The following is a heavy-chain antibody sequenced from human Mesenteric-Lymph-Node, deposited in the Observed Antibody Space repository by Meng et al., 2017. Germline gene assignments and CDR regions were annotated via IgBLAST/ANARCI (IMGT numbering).Heavy chain of an antibody. CDR1: GESFSGYF. Sequence: QVQLQQWGAGLLKPSETLSLTCAVYGESFSGYFWSWIRQPPGKGLQWIGEINYSGITNYNPSLKSRVTISVDTSKNQFSLKLSSVTAADTAVYYCARGGGNSWYIDYWGQGTLVTVSS. J-gene: IGHJ4*02. CDR2: INYSGIT. V-gene: IGHV4-34*01. CDR3: ARGGGNSWYIDY. D-gene: IGHD6-13*01.